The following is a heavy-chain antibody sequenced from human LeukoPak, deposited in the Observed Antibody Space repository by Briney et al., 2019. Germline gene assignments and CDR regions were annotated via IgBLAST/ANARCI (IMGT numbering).Heavy chain of an antibody. D-gene: IGHD3-22*01. V-gene: IGHV1-46*01. Sequence: ASVKVSCKASGYTFTSYYMHWVRQAPGQGLEWMGIINPSGGSTSYAQKFQGRVTMTRDTSTSTVYMELSSLRSEDTAVYYCARELAGYYDNSGHTVPWIDYWGQGTLATVSS. CDR2: INPSGGST. CDR1: GYTFTSYY. J-gene: IGHJ4*02. CDR3: ARELAGYYDNSGHTVPWIDY.